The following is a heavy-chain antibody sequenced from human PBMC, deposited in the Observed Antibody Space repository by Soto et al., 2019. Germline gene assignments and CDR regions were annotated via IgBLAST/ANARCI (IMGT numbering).Heavy chain of an antibody. CDR2: ISAYNGNT. Sequence: ASVKASWKASRYTFTGYYIQWVRQAPGQGLEWMGWISAYNGNTNYAQKLQGRVTMTTDTSTSTAYMELRSLRSDDTAVHYCARTAMVSAFDIWGQGTMVTVSS. V-gene: IGHV1-18*04. D-gene: IGHD5-18*01. J-gene: IGHJ3*02. CDR1: RYTFTGYY. CDR3: ARTAMVSAFDI.